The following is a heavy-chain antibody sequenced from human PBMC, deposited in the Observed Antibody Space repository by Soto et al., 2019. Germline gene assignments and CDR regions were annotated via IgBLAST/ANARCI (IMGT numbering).Heavy chain of an antibody. CDR2: ISAYNGNT. J-gene: IGHJ4*02. D-gene: IGHD5-12*01. CDR1: GYTFTSYG. V-gene: IGHV1-18*01. Sequence: ASVKVSCKASGYTFTSYGISWVRQAPGQGLEWMGWISAYNGNTNYAQKLQGRVTMTTDTSTGKAYMELRGLRSDDTAVYYCASSGYDEEGIDYWGQGTLVTVSS. CDR3: ASSGYDEEGIDY.